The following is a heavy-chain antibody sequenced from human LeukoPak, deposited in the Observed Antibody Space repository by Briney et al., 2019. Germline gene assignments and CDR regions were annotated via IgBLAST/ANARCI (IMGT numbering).Heavy chain of an antibody. V-gene: IGHV3-30*04. D-gene: IGHD3-16*02. J-gene: IGHJ3*01. CDR3: VKRLTLGDLSIKGAFAL. CDR2: ISYDGSNK. CDR1: GFTFSSYA. Sequence: GGSLRLSCAASGFTFSSYAMHWVRQAPGKGLEWVAVISYDGSNKYYADSVKGRFTISRDNSKNTLYLQMNSLRAEDTAVYYCVKRLTLGDLSIKGAFALWGQGTLVTVAS.